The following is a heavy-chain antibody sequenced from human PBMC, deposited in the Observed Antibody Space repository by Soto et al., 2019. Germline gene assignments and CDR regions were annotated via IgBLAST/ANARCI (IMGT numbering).Heavy chain of an antibody. Sequence: LRLSCAASGFTFTRYSMNWVRQAPGKGLEWVSSISSTTNYIYYGDSMKGRFTISRDNAENSLYLEMNSLRAEDTAVYYCARESEDLTSNFDYWGQGTLVTVSS. CDR2: ISSTTNYI. J-gene: IGHJ4*02. CDR1: GFTFTRYS. V-gene: IGHV3-21*06. CDR3: ARESEDLTSNFDY.